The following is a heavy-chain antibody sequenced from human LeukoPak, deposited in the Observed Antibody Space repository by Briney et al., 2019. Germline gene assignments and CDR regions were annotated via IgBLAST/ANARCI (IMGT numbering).Heavy chain of an antibody. V-gene: IGHV1-8*01. CDR2: MNPNSGNT. Sequence: ASVKVSCKASGYTFTSYDINWVRQATGQGLEWMGWMNPNSGNTGYAQKFQGRVTMTGNTSISTAYMELSSLRSEDTAVYYCARAGGYCGRISCPYYFDYWGQGSLVAVSS. CDR3: ARAGGYCGRISCPYYFDY. J-gene: IGHJ4*02. D-gene: IGHD2-15*01. CDR1: GYTFTSYD.